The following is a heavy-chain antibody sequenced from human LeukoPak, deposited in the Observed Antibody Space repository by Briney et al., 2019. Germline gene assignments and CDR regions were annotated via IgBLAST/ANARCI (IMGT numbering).Heavy chain of an antibody. Sequence: GGSLRLSCAASGFTFSDYYMSWIRQAPGKGLEWVSYISSSSGYTNYADSVKGRFTISRDNAKNSLYLQMNNLRAEDTAVYYCARDSRYCSGGSCYPRFDYWGQGTLVTVSS. CDR3: ARDSRYCSGGSCYPRFDY. CDR1: GFTFSDYY. CDR2: ISSSSGYT. V-gene: IGHV3-11*05. J-gene: IGHJ4*02. D-gene: IGHD2-15*01.